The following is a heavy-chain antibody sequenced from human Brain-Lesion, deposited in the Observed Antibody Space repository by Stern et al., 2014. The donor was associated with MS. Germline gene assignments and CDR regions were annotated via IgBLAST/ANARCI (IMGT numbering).Heavy chain of an antibody. CDR1: GYSINSDAFP. Sequence: VQLVESGSGLVKPSQTLSLTCSVSGYSINSDAFPWPWLRPAPGKGLEWLGYLHYAANPLHNPSLRSRDHISADTSTHQFPLRLNSVTAADTAVDYCARGRSRVHPPLDPWGQGTLVTVSS. CDR2: LHYAANP. CDR3: ARGRSRVHPPLDP. D-gene: IGHD2-2*01. J-gene: IGHJ5*02. V-gene: IGHV4-30-2*01.